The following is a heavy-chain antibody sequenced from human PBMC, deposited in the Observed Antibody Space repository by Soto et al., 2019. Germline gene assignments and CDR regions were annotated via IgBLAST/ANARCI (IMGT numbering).Heavy chain of an antibody. CDR1: DGSISSYY. V-gene: IGHV4-4*07. J-gene: IGHJ6*02. Sequence: SETLSLTCNVSDGSISSYYWTWIRQPAGKGLEWIGRIYSSGSTNYNPSLKSRVTMSLDTSKKQFSLRLRSVTAADTAIYFCVRGRRIYDFWSRGDYYGMDVWGQGTTVTVSS. CDR2: IYSSGST. CDR3: VRGRRIYDFWSRGDYYGMDV. D-gene: IGHD3-3*01.